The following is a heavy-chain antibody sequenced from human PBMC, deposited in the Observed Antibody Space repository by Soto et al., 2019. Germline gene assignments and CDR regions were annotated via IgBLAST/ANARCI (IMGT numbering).Heavy chain of an antibody. Sequence: QVQVQESSPGLVKPSQTLSLTCTVSGGSIGSGDYHWSWIRQPPGKGLECIGYIYYSGSTYYNPSLKSRVIISVDTSKNQFSLKLSSVTAADTAVYYCARGAVDLDLWGQGTMVTVSS. J-gene: IGHJ3*01. V-gene: IGHV4-30-4*01. CDR2: IYYSGST. CDR3: ARGAVDLDL. CDR1: GGSIGSGDYH.